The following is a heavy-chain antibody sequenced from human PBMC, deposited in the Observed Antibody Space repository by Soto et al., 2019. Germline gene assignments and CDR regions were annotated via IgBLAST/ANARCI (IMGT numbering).Heavy chain of an antibody. CDR2: MNPNSGNT. J-gene: IGHJ5*02. D-gene: IGHD2-2*01. Sequence: ASVKVSCKASGYTFTSYDINWVRQATGQGLEWMGWMNPNSGNTGYAQKFQGRVTMTRNTSISTAYMELSSLRSEDTAVYYCVKAGLSRYNWFDPWGQGTLVTVSS. CDR3: VKAGLSRYNWFDP. V-gene: IGHV1-8*01. CDR1: GYTFTSYD.